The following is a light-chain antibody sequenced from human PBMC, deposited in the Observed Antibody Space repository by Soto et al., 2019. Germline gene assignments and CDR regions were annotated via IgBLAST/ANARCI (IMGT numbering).Light chain of an antibody. CDR1: QSVSSDY. CDR2: AAS. Sequence: IVLTQSPGTLSLSPGERATLSCRASQSVSSDYFAWYQQKRGQAPRLLIYAASSRATGIPDRFSGSGSGTFFTLTSSRLDPEDFAFYYCQQYVRTPWTFGQGTKVEIK. CDR3: QQYVRTPWT. V-gene: IGKV3-20*01. J-gene: IGKJ1*01.